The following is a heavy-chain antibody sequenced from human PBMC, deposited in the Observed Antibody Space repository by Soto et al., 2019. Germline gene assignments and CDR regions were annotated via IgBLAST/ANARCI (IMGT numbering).Heavy chain of an antibody. CDR1: GGSFSGYY. CDR2: INHSGST. V-gene: IGHV4-34*01. J-gene: IGHJ4*02. CDR3: ASLTQPGGGDY. D-gene: IGHD3-10*01. Sequence: QVQLQQWGAGLLKPSETLSLTCAVYGGSFSGYYWSWIRQPPGKGLEWIGEINHSGSTNYNPSLKSRVTISVDPSKNQFPLKLGSVTAADTAVYYCASLTQPGGGDYWGQGTLVTVSS.